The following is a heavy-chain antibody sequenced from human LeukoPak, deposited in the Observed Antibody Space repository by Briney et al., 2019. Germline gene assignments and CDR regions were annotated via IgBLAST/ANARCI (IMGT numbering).Heavy chain of an antibody. CDR1: GYTFTSYD. J-gene: IGHJ6*02. D-gene: IGHD3-10*01. V-gene: IGHV1-8*01. Sequence: ASVKVSCKASGYTFTSYDINWVRQATGQGLEWMGWMNPNSGNTGYAQKFQGRVTMTRNTSISTAYMELSSLRSEDTAVYYCARGSRVGELGSWYYYYGMDVWGQGTTVTVSS. CDR3: ARGSRVGELGSWYYYYGMDV. CDR2: MNPNSGNT.